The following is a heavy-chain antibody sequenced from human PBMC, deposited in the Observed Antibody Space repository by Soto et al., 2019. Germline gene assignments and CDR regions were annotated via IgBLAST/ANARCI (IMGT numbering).Heavy chain of an antibody. CDR2: IIPIFGTA. D-gene: IGHD3-22*01. V-gene: IGHV1-69*06. J-gene: IGHJ6*02. Sequence: ASVKVSCKASGGTFSSYAISWVRQAPGQGLEWMGGIIPIFGTANYAQKFQGRVTITADKSTSTAYMELSSLRSEDTAVYYCARDDGYSDYYYGMDVWGQGTPVTVYS. CDR3: ARDDGYSDYYYGMDV. CDR1: GGTFSSYA.